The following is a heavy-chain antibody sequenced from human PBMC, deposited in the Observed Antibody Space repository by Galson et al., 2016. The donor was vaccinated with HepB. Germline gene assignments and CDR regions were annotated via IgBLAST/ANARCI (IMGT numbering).Heavy chain of an antibody. Sequence: SLRLSCAASGFIVSSNDMSWVRQAPGKGLEWLTFIYSGGRTDYADSVKGRFTISRDNSKNTLYLQMNSLRAEDTAVYFCARDSLINQDDVFDVWGQGTRVTVSS. J-gene: IGHJ3*01. D-gene: IGHD5-24*01. V-gene: IGHV3-53*01. CDR2: IYSGGRT. CDR1: GFIVSSND. CDR3: ARDSLINQDDVFDV.